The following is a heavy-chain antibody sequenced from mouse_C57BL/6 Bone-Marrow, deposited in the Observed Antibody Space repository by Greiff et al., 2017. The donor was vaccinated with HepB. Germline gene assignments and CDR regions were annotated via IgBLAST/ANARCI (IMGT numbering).Heavy chain of an antibody. Sequence: QVQLQQSGAELVRPGASVKLSCKASGYTFTDYYINWVKQRPGQGLEWIARIYPGSGNTYYNEKFKGKATLTAEKSSSTAYMQLSSLTSEDSAVYFCARGGIYYGSSYDYWGQGTTLTVSS. CDR2: IYPGSGNT. D-gene: IGHD1-1*01. CDR3: ARGGIYYGSSYDY. V-gene: IGHV1-76*01. CDR1: GYTFTDYY. J-gene: IGHJ2*01.